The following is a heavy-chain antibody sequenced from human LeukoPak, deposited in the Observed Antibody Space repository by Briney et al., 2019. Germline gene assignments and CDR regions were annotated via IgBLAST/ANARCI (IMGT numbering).Heavy chain of an antibody. V-gene: IGHV1-2*02. J-gene: IGHJ6*03. CDR2: INPNSGGT. D-gene: IGHD6-19*01. CDR3: ARGHSSGSRDYMDV. Sequence: ASVKVSCKASGYTFTGYYMHWVRQAPGQGLEWMGWINPNSGGTNYAQKFQGRVTMTRDTSISTAYVELSRLRSDDTAVYYCARGHSSGSRDYMDVWGKGTTVTISS. CDR1: GYTFTGYY.